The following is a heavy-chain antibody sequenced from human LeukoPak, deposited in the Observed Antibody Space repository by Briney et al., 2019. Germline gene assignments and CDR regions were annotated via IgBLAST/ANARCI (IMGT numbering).Heavy chain of an antibody. Sequence: SSETLSLTCSVSGASISTTGSFWGWIRQTPEKGLEWIATVSYGGNTYYNPSLNSRVTISVDTSRNKFSLKLSSVTAADTAMYFCAREIYCGGDCSSWFDSWGHGTLVTVSS. CDR3: AREIYCGGDCSSWFDS. CDR2: VSYGGNT. J-gene: IGHJ5*01. CDR1: GASISTTGSF. D-gene: IGHD2-21*02. V-gene: IGHV4-39*07.